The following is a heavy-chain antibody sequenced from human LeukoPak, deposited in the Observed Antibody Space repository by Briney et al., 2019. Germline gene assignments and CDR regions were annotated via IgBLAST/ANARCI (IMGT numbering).Heavy chain of an antibody. CDR3: AKDPFHYYDSSDEAFDI. CDR1: GFTFSSYG. V-gene: IGHV3-23*01. J-gene: IGHJ3*02. D-gene: IGHD3-22*01. Sequence: PGGSLRLSCAASGFTFSSYGMSWVRQAPGKGLEWVSAISGSGGSTYYADSVKGRFTISRDNSKNTLYLQMNSLRAEDTAVYYCAKDPFHYYDSSDEAFDIWGQGTMVTVSS. CDR2: ISGSGGST.